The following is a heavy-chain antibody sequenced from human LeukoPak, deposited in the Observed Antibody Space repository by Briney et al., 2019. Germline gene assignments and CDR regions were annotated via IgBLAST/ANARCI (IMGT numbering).Heavy chain of an antibody. V-gene: IGHV4-4*07. CDR1: GGSISSYY. Sequence: SETLSLTCTVSGGSISSYYWSWIRQPAGKGLEWIGRIYTSGSTNYNPSLKSRVTMSVDTSTNQFSLKLSSVTAADTAVYYCARDDRVGATRRSAFDIWGQGTMVTVSS. D-gene: IGHD1-26*01. CDR2: IYTSGST. CDR3: ARDDRVGATRRSAFDI. J-gene: IGHJ3*02.